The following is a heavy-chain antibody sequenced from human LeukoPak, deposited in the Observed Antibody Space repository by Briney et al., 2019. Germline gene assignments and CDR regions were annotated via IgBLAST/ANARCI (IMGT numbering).Heavy chain of an antibody. CDR3: ATEVFGVVLGAFDI. J-gene: IGHJ3*02. D-gene: IGHD3-3*01. V-gene: IGHV4-39*07. Sequence: PSETLSLTCTVSGGSISSSSYYWGWIRQPPGKGLEWIGSIYYSGSTYYNPSLKSRVTISVDTSKNQFSLKLSSVTAADTAVYYCATEVFGVVLGAFDIWGQGTMVTVSS. CDR2: IYYSGST. CDR1: GGSISSSSYY.